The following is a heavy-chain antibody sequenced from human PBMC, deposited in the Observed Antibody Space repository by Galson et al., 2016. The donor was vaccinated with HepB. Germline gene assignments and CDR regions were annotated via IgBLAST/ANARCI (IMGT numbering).Heavy chain of an antibody. D-gene: IGHD3-10*01. J-gene: IGHJ5*02. Sequence: SLRLSCAASGFTFSTYWMHWVRQAPGKGLVWVSHINSDGSSTGFADSVRGRFTISRDNSKNTLHLQMNSLRAEDTAVYYCARDGEYYYGSGSYAETWGQGTLVTVSS. CDR2: INSDGSST. V-gene: IGHV3-74*01. CDR1: GFTFSTYW. CDR3: ARDGEYYYGSGSYAET.